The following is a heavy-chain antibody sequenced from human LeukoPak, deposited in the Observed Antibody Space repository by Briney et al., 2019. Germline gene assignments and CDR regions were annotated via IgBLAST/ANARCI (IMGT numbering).Heavy chain of an antibody. CDR2: ISSSSSYI. Sequence: GGSPRLSCAASGFTFGSYSMNWVRQAPGKGLEWASSISSSSSYIYYADSVKGRFTISRDNAKNSLYLQMNSLRAEDTAVYYCARVNPPYYYDSSGYRPSYYYYGMDVRGQGTTVTVSS. V-gene: IGHV3-21*01. CDR1: GFTFGSYS. CDR3: ARVNPPYYYDSSGYRPSYYYYGMDV. D-gene: IGHD3-22*01. J-gene: IGHJ6*02.